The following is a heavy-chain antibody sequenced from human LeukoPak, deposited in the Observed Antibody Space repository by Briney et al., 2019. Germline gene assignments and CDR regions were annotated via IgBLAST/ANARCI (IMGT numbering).Heavy chain of an antibody. J-gene: IGHJ4*02. V-gene: IGHV5-51*01. CDR3: ARSDSSGWPFDY. Sequence: GESLKISCKGSGYIFTTYWIGWVRQMPGKGLEWMGIIYPSDSDTKYSPSFQGQVIISADKSISTAYQQWSSLKASDTAIYYCARSDSSGWPFDYWGQGTLVTVSS. CDR1: GYIFTTYW. CDR2: IYPSDSDT. D-gene: IGHD6-19*01.